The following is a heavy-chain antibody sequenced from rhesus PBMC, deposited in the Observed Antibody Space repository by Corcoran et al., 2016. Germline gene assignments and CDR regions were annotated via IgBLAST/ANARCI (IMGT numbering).Heavy chain of an antibody. D-gene: IGHD5-42*01. CDR1: GYSISSGYY. CDR3: ARVGSSWSEWDTVGTEWYFDL. CDR2: IHGSGVSN. J-gene: IGHJ2*01. Sequence: QVQLQESGPGLVKPSETLSLTCAVSGYSISSGYYWGWIRQPPGKGLEWIGSIHGSGVSNYLNTSLKGHVTLSVDTSKSQCSLKRSSVTAAETAVYYWARVGSSWSEWDTVGTEWYFDLWGPGTPITISS. V-gene: IGHV4S14*01.